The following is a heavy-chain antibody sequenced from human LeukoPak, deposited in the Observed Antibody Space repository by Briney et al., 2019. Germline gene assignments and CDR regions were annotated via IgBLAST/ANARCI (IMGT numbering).Heavy chain of an antibody. Sequence: GGSLRLSCAASRFTFNTYAVNWVRQAPGKGLEWVSAISGNGDITYYADSVRGRFTISRDNSKNTLYLQMNSLRAEDTAVYYCARVKRDCSGTCYSYDYWGQGTLVTVSS. CDR2: ISGNGDIT. CDR3: ARVKRDCSGTCYSYDY. D-gene: IGHD2-2*01. V-gene: IGHV3-23*01. J-gene: IGHJ4*02. CDR1: RFTFNTYA.